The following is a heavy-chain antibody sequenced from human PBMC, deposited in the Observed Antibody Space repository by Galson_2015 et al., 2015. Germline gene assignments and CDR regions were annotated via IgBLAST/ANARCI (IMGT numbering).Heavy chain of an antibody. CDR1: GGSISSGGYS. Sequence: SQTLSLTCAVSGGSISSGGYSWTWVRQPPGKSLEWIGFIYPSGTAHYNPSLKSRPTISVDGSKNQFSLPLGSVTAADTAVYYCARGPVVLSERLFDYGGQGTLVTVSS. V-gene: IGHV4-30-2*01. CDR2: IYPSGTA. CDR3: ARGPVVLSERLFDY. J-gene: IGHJ4*02. D-gene: IGHD2-8*01.